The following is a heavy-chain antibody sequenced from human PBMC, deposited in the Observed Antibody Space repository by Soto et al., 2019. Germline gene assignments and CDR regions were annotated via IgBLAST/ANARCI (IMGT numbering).Heavy chain of an antibody. J-gene: IGHJ3*02. CDR3: ARTITSHDRFDI. D-gene: IGHD1-20*01. Sequence: SVKVSCKASGGTFSSYAISWVRQAPGQGLEWMGEIIPIFGTANYAQKFQGRVTITADESTSTAYMELRSLRSDDTAVYYCARTITSHDRFDIWGQGTMVTVSS. CDR1: GGTFSSYA. V-gene: IGHV1-69*13. CDR2: IIPIFGTA.